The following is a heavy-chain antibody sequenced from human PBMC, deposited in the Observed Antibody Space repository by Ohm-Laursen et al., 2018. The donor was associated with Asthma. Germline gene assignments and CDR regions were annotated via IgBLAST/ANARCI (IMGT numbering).Heavy chain of an antibody. CDR3: ARDPGCSSTSCYGMYNWFDP. CDR1: GGTFSSYA. V-gene: IGHV1-18*01. J-gene: IGHJ5*02. CDR2: ISAYNGNT. Sequence: ASVKVSCKASGGTFSSYAISWVRQAPGQGLEWMGWISAYNGNTNYAQKLQGRVTMTTDTSTSTAYMELRSLRSDDTAVYYCARDPGCSSTSCYGMYNWFDPWGQGTLVTVSS. D-gene: IGHD2-2*01.